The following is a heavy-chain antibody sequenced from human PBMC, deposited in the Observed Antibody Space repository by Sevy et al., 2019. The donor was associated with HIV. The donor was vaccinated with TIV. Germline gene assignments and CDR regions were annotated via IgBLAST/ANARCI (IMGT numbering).Heavy chain of an antibody. CDR1: GGSISSYY. J-gene: IGHJ6*02. Sequence: SETLSLTCTVSGGSISSYYWSWIRQPAGKGLEWIARIYTSGSTNYNPSVKSRVTMSVDTSKNQFSLKLSSVTAADTAVYYCARTLYDSSGYYYVGGGYYGMDVWGQGTTVTVSS. CDR2: IYTSGST. V-gene: IGHV4-4*07. CDR3: ARTLYDSSGYYYVGGGYYGMDV. D-gene: IGHD3-22*01.